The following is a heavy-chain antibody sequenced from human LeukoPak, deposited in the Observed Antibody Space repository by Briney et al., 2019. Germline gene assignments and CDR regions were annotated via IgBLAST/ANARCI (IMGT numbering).Heavy chain of an antibody. CDR3: ATSFSTPANY. CDR1: GIIFSNYW. Sequence: GGSLRLSCAASGIIFSNYWMSWVLQAPGKGLEWVANIKQDGSEKYYVDSVKGRFTISRGNAKNSLYLQMNSLRAEDTAVYYCATSFSTPANYWGQGTLVTVSS. D-gene: IGHD2-2*01. V-gene: IGHV3-7*01. CDR2: IKQDGSEK. J-gene: IGHJ4*02.